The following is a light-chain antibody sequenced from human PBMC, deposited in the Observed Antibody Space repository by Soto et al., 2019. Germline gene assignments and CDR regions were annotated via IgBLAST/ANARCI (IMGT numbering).Light chain of an antibody. CDR2: DAS. J-gene: IGKJ4*01. CDR3: QQYGSSPLT. CDR1: QSVRSNY. Sequence: EIVLTQSPGTLSLSPGERATLSCRASQSVRSNYLAWYQQKPGQAPRFLIYDASSRATGIPDRFSGSGSGTHFTLTISRLEPEDFAVYYCQQYGSSPLTFGGGTRWIS. V-gene: IGKV3-20*01.